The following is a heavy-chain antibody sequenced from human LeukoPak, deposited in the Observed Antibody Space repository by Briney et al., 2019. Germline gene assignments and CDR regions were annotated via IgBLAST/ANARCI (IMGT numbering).Heavy chain of an antibody. D-gene: IGHD5-12*01. Sequence: GGSLRLSCLVSGFTVSSNYMSWVRQTPGKGLEWVSVIYSGGTTKYADSVKGRFTIYRDTSKNTLYLQMNSLRVEDTAVYYCASKLATGFWGQGTLVTVSS. V-gene: IGHV3-66*01. CDR2: IYSGGTT. CDR3: ASKLATGF. CDR1: GFTVSSNY. J-gene: IGHJ4*02.